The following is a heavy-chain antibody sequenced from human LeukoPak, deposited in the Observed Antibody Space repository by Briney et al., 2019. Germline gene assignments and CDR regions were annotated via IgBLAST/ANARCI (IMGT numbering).Heavy chain of an antibody. J-gene: IGHJ4*02. D-gene: IGHD3-22*01. CDR3: ARDDRRLDLDY. CDR1: GGTFSSYA. CDR2: IIPIIGTA. V-gene: IGHV1-69*05. Sequence: GASVKVSCKASGGTFSSYAISWVRQAPGQGLEWMGGIIPIIGTANYAQKFQGRVTVTMDESTRTAYMELSSLRSEDTAMYYCARDDRRLDLDYWGQGTLVTVSS.